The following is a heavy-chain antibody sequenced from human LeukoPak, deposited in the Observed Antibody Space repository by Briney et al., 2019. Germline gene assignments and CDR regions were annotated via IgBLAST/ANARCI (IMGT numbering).Heavy chain of an antibody. Sequence: SETLSLTCTVSGGSISSSSYYWGWIRQPPGKGLEWIGSIYYSGSTYYNPSLKSRVTISVDTSKNQFSLKLSSVTAADTAVYYRARHPEYYYYGMDVWGQGTTVTVS. CDR1: GGSISSSSYY. CDR2: IYYSGST. J-gene: IGHJ6*02. V-gene: IGHV4-39*01. CDR3: ARHPEYYYYGMDV.